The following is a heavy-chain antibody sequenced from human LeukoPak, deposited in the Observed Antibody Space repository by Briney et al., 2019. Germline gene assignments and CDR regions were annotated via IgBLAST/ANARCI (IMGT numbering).Heavy chain of an antibody. J-gene: IGHJ4*02. Sequence: GGSLRLSCEGTGFSFGIYWMSWVRQAPGKGLEWVANINEDGSEKYYVDSVKGRFTISRDNGKNALYLQMKSLRAEDTAVYYCARNEDYSDSTGYYSTFYLDSWGQGTLVTVSS. CDR2: INEDGSEK. D-gene: IGHD3-22*01. CDR1: GFSFGIYW. CDR3: ARNEDYSDSTGYYSTFYLDS. V-gene: IGHV3-7*01.